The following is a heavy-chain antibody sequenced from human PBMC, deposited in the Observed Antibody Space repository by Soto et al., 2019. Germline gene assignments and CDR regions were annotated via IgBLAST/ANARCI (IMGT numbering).Heavy chain of an antibody. Sequence: QVHLVQSGAEVKKPGASVKVSCKASGYTFTSYGISWVRQAPGQGLEWMGWISAYNGNTNYAQKLQGRVTMTTDTSTSTAYMELRSLRSDDTAVYYCAREASYYGAAPWLFDLWGRGTLVTVSS. CDR2: ISAYNGNT. J-gene: IGHJ2*01. V-gene: IGHV1-18*01. CDR1: GYTFTSYG. CDR3: AREASYYGAAPWLFDL. D-gene: IGHD4-17*01.